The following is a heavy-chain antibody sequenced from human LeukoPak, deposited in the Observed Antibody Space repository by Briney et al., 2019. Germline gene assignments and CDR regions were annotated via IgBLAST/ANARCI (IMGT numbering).Heavy chain of an antibody. CDR2: IYASGST. Sequence: SETLSLTCTVSGGSISSYSWSWIRQPAGKGLEWIGRIYASGSTNYNPSLKSRVTMSEDTSKNQLSLKLSSVTAADTAVYYCARVESERGSGYYKTYYFDYWGQGTLVTVSS. J-gene: IGHJ4*02. D-gene: IGHD3-22*01. V-gene: IGHV4-4*07. CDR3: ARVESERGSGYYKTYYFDY. CDR1: GGSISSYS.